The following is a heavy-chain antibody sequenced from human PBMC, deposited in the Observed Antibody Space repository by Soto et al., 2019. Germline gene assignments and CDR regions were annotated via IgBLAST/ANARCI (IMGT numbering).Heavy chain of an antibody. CDR1: GFTFSSYW. D-gene: IGHD3-10*01. Sequence: EVQLVESGGGLVQPGGSLRLSCVASGFTFSSYWMTWLRQAPGKGLECVANIKQDGSDKYYVDSVKGRFTIFRDNAKNSLYLQMNSLRVEDTAVYYCARQTRAPESWGQGTLVTVSS. J-gene: IGHJ5*02. CDR2: IKQDGSDK. CDR3: ARQTRAPES. V-gene: IGHV3-7*03.